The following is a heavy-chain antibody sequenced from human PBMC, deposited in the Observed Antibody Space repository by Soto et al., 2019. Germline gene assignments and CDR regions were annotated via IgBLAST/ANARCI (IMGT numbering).Heavy chain of an antibody. CDR2: IYYSGST. J-gene: IGHJ4*02. Sequence: PSETLSLTCTVSGVSISSYYWSWIRQPPGKGLEWIGYIYYSGSTNYNPSLKSRVTISVDTSKNQFSLKLSSVTAADTAVYYCARRWGGTFDYWGQGTLVTVS. V-gene: IGHV4-59*01. D-gene: IGHD2-21*01. CDR3: ARRWGGTFDY. CDR1: GVSISSYY.